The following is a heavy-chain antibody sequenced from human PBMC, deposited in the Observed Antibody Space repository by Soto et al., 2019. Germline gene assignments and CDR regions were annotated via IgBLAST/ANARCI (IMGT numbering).Heavy chain of an antibody. V-gene: IGHV1-69*01. D-gene: IGHD3-3*01. CDR3: AREGGKLYDFWSGYSDNSRGGEVETRFDY. CDR2: IIPIFGTA. Sequence: QVQLVQSGAEVKKPGSSVKVSCKASGGTFSSYAISWVRQAPGQGLEWMGGIIPIFGTANYAQKFQGRVTISGDESTSTAYMERSSLRSEDTAVYYCAREGGKLYDFWSGYSDNSRGGEVETRFDYWGQGTLVTVSS. CDR1: GGTFSSYA. J-gene: IGHJ4*02.